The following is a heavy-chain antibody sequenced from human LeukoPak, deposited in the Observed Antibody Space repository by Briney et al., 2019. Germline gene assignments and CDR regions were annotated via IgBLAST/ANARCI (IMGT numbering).Heavy chain of an antibody. Sequence: ASVKVSCKASGYTFTGYYMHWVRQAPGQGLEWMGWIYPNSGGTNYAQKFQGWVTMTRDTSISTAYMELSRLRSDDTAVYYCARVVKYYDILTGYWYYFDYWGQGTLVTVSS. D-gene: IGHD3-9*01. V-gene: IGHV1-2*04. CDR2: IYPNSGGT. J-gene: IGHJ4*02. CDR1: GYTFTGYY. CDR3: ARVVKYYDILTGYWYYFDY.